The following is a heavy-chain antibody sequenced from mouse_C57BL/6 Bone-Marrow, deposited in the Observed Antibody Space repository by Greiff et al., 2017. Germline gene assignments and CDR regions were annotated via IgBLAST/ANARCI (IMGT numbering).Heavy chain of an antibody. CDR2: IWGGGGT. V-gene: IGHV2-9*01. CDR1: GYSLTSYG. Sequence: VKLVESGPGLVAPSQSLSITCTVSGYSLTSYGVDWVSQPPGQGLEWLGVIWGGGGTNYNSALISRLSICTDNSNSQVFLKMNSLQSDDTAMYYCAKRQFYAMDYWGQGTSVTVSS. CDR3: AKRQFYAMDY. J-gene: IGHJ4*01.